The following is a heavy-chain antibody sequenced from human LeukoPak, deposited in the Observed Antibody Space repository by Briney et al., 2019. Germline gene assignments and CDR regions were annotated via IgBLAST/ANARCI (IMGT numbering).Heavy chain of an antibody. J-gene: IGHJ5*02. D-gene: IGHD6-6*01. CDR2: INTNTGNP. Sequence: ASVKVSCKASGYTFTSYAMNWVRQAPGQGLEWMGWINTNTGNPTYAQGFTGRFVFSLDTSVGTAYLQISSLKAEDTAVYYCARVGSSPQYNWFDPWGQGTLVTVSS. V-gene: IGHV7-4-1*02. CDR3: ARVGSSPQYNWFDP. CDR1: GYTFTSYA.